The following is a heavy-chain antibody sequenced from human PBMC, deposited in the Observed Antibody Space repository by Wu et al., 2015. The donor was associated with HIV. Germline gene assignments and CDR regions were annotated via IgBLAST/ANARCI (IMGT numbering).Heavy chain of an antibody. CDR3: ARGYYYDSSGYYGGFDP. Sequence: QVQLVQSGAEVKKPGASVKVSCKASGYTFTSYYMHWVRQAPGQGLEWMGIINPSGGSTSYAQKFQGRVTMTRDTSTSTVYMELSSLRSEDTAVYCCARGYYYDSSGYYGGFDPWGQGTLVTVSS. D-gene: IGHD3-22*01. CDR2: INPSGGST. V-gene: IGHV1-46*01. CDR1: GYTFTSYY. J-gene: IGHJ5*02.